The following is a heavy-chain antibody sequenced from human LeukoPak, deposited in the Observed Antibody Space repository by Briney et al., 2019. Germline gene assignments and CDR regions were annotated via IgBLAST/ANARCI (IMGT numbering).Heavy chain of an antibody. CDR2: ISITSDYI. V-gene: IGHV3-21*01. D-gene: IGHD1-26*01. Sequence: GGSLRLSCAASGFTFSSYTMNWVRQAPGKGLEWVSSISITSDYIYYPDSMKGRFTISRDNAKNSLYLQLNSLRAEDTAVYYCARARSSGSHRVVNAFDVWGQGTMVTVSS. J-gene: IGHJ3*01. CDR3: ARARSSGSHRVVNAFDV. CDR1: GFTFSSYT.